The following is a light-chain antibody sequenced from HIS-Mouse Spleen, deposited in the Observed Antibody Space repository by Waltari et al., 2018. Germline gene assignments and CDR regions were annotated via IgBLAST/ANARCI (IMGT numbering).Light chain of an antibody. Sequence: QSALTQPASVSGSPGQSITISCTGTSSDVGSYNLVSWYQQHPGKAPKLMIYEGSKRHSGVSNRFSGSKSGNTASLTISGLQAEDEADYYCCSYAGSSTWVFGAGTKLTVL. CDR1: SSDVGSYNL. CDR3: CSYAGSSTWV. CDR2: EGS. V-gene: IGLV2-23*01. J-gene: IGLJ3*02.